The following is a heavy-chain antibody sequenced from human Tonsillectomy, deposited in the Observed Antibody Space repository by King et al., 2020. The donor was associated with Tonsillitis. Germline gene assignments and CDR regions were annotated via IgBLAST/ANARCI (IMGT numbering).Heavy chain of an antibody. V-gene: IGHV3-30*18. CDR2: ISYDGSNR. CDR1: GFTFSGYG. Sequence: VQLVESGGGVVQPGRSLRLSCAASGFTFSGYGMHWVRQAPGKGLEWVAFISYDGSNRYFADSVKGRFTISRDNSKNTLYLQMNSLRAEDTAVYYCANLYISGWYGAYWGQGTLVTVSS. J-gene: IGHJ4*02. D-gene: IGHD6-19*01. CDR3: ANLYISGWYGAY.